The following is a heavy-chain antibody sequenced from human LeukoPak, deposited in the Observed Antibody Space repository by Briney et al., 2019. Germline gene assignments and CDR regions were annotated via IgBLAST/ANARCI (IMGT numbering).Heavy chain of an antibody. Sequence: GGSLRLSCAASGFTFSDYYMSWIRQAPGKGLGWVSYISSSGSTIYYADSVKGRFTISRDNAKNSLYLQLNSLRAEDTAVYYCARDWVRDYGDYASDYWGQGTLVTVSS. CDR3: ARDWVRDYGDYASDY. CDR1: GFTFSDYY. J-gene: IGHJ4*02. CDR2: ISSSGSTI. V-gene: IGHV3-11*01. D-gene: IGHD4-17*01.